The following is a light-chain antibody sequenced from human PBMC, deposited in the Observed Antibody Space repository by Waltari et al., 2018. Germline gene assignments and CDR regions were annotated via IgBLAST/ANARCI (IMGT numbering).Light chain of an antibody. J-gene: IGKJ5*01. CDR2: DSS. V-gene: IGKV3-11*01. Sequence: EIVLTQSPATLSLSPGERATLSCRASQSASTYLAWYQQKPGQAPRLLIYDSSNRAAGIPARFSGSGSGTDFTLTISSLEPEDFGVYYCQQRNNWPPSITFGQGTRLEI. CDR1: QSASTY. CDR3: QQRNNWPPSIT.